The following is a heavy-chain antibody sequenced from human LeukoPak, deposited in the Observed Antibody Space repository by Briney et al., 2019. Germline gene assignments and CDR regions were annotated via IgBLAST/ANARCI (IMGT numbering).Heavy chain of an antibody. Sequence: GGSLRLSCAASGFTFSSYAMHWVRQAPGKGLEWVAVISYDGSNKYYADSVKGRFTISRDNSKNTLYLQMNSLRAEDTAVYYCAKERPGYHAVDYWGQGTLVTVSP. J-gene: IGHJ4*02. CDR1: GFTFSSYA. V-gene: IGHV3-30*04. CDR3: AKERPGYHAVDY. D-gene: IGHD5-18*01. CDR2: ISYDGSNK.